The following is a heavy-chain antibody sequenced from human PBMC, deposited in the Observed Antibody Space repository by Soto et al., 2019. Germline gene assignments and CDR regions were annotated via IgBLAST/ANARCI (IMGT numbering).Heavy chain of an antibody. Sequence: KASETLSLTCTVSGGSIISGGYYWSWIRQHPGKGLEWIGYIYYSGSTYYNPSLKSRVTLSVDTSKNQFSLKLSSVTAADTAVYYCAHLRGYCSSTSCPRGAFDIWGQGTMVTVSS. CDR3: AHLRGYCSSTSCPRGAFDI. V-gene: IGHV4-31*03. D-gene: IGHD2-2*01. CDR2: IYYSGST. CDR1: GGSIISGGYY. J-gene: IGHJ3*02.